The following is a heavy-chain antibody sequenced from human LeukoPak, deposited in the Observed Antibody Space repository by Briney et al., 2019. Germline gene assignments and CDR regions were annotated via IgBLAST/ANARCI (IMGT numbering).Heavy chain of an antibody. D-gene: IGHD3-22*01. V-gene: IGHV4-31*03. CDR1: GASMTSGAFY. CDR3: ARDVHFQPLAFYPGVYSDV. CDR2: ISNTGAT. J-gene: IGHJ6*04. Sequence: PSETLSLTCSVSGASMTSGAFYWTWIRQHPEKGLEWIGYISNTGATSYNPSLRSRLLISMDPSNNHFSLQVMSVTAADTAVYYCARDVHFQPLAFYPGVYSDVWGRGTTVTVSS.